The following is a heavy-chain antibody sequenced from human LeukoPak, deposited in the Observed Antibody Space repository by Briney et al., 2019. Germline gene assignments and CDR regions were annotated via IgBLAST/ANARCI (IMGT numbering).Heavy chain of an antibody. V-gene: IGHV1-2*02. D-gene: IGHD4-17*01. CDR3: ARLGLTVTSDIDW. J-gene: IGHJ4*02. CDR1: GFTFTGYY. Sequence: ASVKVSCKASGFTFTGYYMHWVRQAPGQGLEWMGWINPYSGGTNYAQKFQGRVTMTRDTSVSTAYMELNSLRSDDTAVYYCARLGLTVTSDIDWWGQGTLVTVSS. CDR2: INPYSGGT.